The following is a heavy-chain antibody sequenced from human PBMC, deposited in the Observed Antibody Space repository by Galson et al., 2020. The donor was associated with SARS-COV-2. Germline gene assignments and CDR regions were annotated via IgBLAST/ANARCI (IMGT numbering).Heavy chain of an antibody. V-gene: IGHV4-38-2*01. J-gene: IGHJ4*02. Sequence: PETLPFTCAVSEYSISSGYHWGWIRQPPGKGLECIGSIHHSGNTYYNPSLESRVTISVDTSKNQFSLKLSSVTAADTAVCYCARGNEFRPYSAFNNWGQGTLVTVSS. CDR1: EYSISSGYH. D-gene: IGHD1-26*01. CDR3: ARGNEFRPYSAFNN. CDR2: IHHSGNT.